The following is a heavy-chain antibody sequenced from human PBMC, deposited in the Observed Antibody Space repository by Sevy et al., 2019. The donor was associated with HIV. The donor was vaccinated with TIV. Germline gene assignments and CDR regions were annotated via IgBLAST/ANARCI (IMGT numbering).Heavy chain of an antibody. V-gene: IGHV4-59*01. CDR1: GGSISSYY. D-gene: IGHD3-3*01. CDR3: ARGEFGVVIMRYYYYYMDV. Sequence: SETLSLTCTVSGGSISSYYWSWIRQPPGKGLERIGYIYYSGSTKYNPSLKSRVTISVDTSKNQFSLKLSSVTAADTAVYYCARGEFGVVIMRYYYYYMDVWGKGTTVTVS. CDR2: IYYSGST. J-gene: IGHJ6*03.